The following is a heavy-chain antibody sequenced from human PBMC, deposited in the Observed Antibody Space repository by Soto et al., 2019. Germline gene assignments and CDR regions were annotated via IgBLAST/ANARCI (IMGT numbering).Heavy chain of an antibody. Sequence: GGSLRLSCAASGVTFCSYGMHWVRQAPGKGLEWVAVISYDGSNKYYADSVKGRFTISRDNSKNTLYLQMNGLRAEDTAVYYCAKEGGWGGYESLFYYWGQGTLVTVSS. CDR3: AKEGGWGGYESLFYY. J-gene: IGHJ4*02. CDR2: ISYDGSNK. CDR1: GVTFCSYG. V-gene: IGHV3-30*18. D-gene: IGHD5-12*01.